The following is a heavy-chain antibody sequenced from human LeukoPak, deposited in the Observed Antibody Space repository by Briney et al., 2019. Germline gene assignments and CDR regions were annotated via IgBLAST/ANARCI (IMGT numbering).Heavy chain of an antibody. CDR3: AKRGVVIRVILVGFHKEAYYFDS. D-gene: IGHD3-22*01. J-gene: IGHJ4*02. Sequence: GGSLRLSCAVSGITLSNYGMSWVRRAPGKGLEWVAGISDSGGSTNYADSVKGRFTISRDNPKNTLYLRMNSLRAEDTAVYFCAKRGVVIRVILVGFHKEAYYFDSWGQGALVTVSS. V-gene: IGHV3-23*01. CDR1: GITLSNYG. CDR2: ISDSGGST.